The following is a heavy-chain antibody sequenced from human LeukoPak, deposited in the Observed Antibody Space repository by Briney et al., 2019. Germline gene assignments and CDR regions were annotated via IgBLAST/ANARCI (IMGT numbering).Heavy chain of an antibody. CDR3: ARPLPSYGDYVWYFDL. Sequence: PGGSLRLSCAASGFTFSIYWMSWVRQAPGKGLEWLANINQDGSEKCYVDSVKGRFTISRDNAKNSLYLQMNSLRAEDTAVYYCARPLPSYGDYVWYFDLWGRGTLVTVSS. CDR1: GFTFSIYW. V-gene: IGHV3-7*05. D-gene: IGHD4-17*01. J-gene: IGHJ2*01. CDR2: INQDGSEK.